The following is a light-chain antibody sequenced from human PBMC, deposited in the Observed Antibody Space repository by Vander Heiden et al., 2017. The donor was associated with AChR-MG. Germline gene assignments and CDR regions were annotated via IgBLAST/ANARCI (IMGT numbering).Light chain of an antibody. Sequence: AIQLTQSPSSLSASVRDRVTITCRASHGISSALDWYQQKPGKAPKLLIYDATSMESGVPSRFSGSGSGTNISLTVSNVQAEDFATYCSKQPGTFGAGTKVEIK. CDR3: KQPGT. V-gene: IGKV1-13*02. CDR2: DAT. CDR1: HGISSA. J-gene: IGKJ4*01.